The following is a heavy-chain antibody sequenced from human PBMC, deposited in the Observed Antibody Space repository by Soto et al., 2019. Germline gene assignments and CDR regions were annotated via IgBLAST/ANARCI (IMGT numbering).Heavy chain of an antibody. J-gene: IGHJ4*02. V-gene: IGHV2-5*02. CDR3: VHVYGGKDNFDY. CDR2: IYWDDDK. CDR1: GFSLSTSGVG. D-gene: IGHD3-10*01. Sequence: QITLKESGPTLVKPTQTLTLTCTFSGFSLSTSGVGVGWIRQPPGKALEWLALIYWDDDKRYSPSLKSRLTIANDKSKNQVTLTMTNLDHVDTASYYCVHVYGGKDNFDYWGQGTLVTVSS.